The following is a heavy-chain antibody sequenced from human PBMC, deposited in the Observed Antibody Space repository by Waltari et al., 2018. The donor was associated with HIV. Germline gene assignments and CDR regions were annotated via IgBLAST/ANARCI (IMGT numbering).Heavy chain of an antibody. CDR1: GFGLGHDS. CDR2: IRRGNNEK. D-gene: IGHD3-10*01. Sequence: DVYLVESGGGVVSTGGSLRLTCDASGFGLGHDSLNWVRQSPMRGLEWVASIRRGNNEKNYLDSVRGRFDISRDNSESSVYLQMDSLREEDTATYFCVRDDPGYGPIDFWGQGTLVTV. J-gene: IGHJ4*02. CDR3: VRDDPGYGPIDF. V-gene: IGHV3-7*03.